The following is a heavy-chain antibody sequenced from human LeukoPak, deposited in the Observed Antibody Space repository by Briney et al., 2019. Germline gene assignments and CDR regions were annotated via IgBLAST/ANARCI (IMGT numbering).Heavy chain of an antibody. Sequence: GGTLRLSCAASGFIFSNYGMNWVRQAPGKGLEWVAFIRYDGSNKYYADSVKGRFTISRDTSKNTLYLQMNSLRAEATAVYYCAKDLDVDIGATRPTPFDYWGQGTLVGVCS. V-gene: IGHV3-30*02. CDR3: AKDLDVDIGATRPTPFDY. CDR1: GFIFSNYG. D-gene: IGHD5-12*01. J-gene: IGHJ4*02. CDR2: IRYDGSNK.